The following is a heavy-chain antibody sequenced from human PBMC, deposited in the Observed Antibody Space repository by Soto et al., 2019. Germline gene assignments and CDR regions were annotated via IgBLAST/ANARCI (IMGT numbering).Heavy chain of an antibody. Sequence: ASVKVSCKASGYPFTSYCISLVLQAPGQGLEGMGWISAYNGNTNYAQKLQGRVTMTTDTSTSTAYMELRTLRSDDTAVYYCAIGSGSYFYHYYGMDVWGQGTTVTVSS. CDR1: GYPFTSYC. D-gene: IGHD1-26*01. CDR3: AIGSGSYFYHYYGMDV. J-gene: IGHJ6*02. V-gene: IGHV1-18*01. CDR2: ISAYNGNT.